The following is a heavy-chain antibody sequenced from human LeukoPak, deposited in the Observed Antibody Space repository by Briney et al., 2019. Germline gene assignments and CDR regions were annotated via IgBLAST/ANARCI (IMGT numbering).Heavy chain of an antibody. Sequence: SETLSLTCAVCGGSFSGYYWSWIRQPPGKGLEWIGEINHSGSTNYNPSLKSRVTISVDTSKNQFSLKLSSVTAADTAVYYCARDHSGYSIDYWGQGTLVTVSS. D-gene: IGHD5-12*01. J-gene: IGHJ4*02. CDR2: INHSGST. V-gene: IGHV4-34*01. CDR1: GGSFSGYY. CDR3: ARDHSGYSIDY.